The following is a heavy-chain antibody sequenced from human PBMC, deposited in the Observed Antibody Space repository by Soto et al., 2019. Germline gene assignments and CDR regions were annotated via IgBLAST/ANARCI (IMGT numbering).Heavy chain of an antibody. CDR1: GYSFTSYW. J-gene: IGHJ4*02. CDR2: IYPGDSDT. CDR3: ARWQYCSSSSCSPIDY. V-gene: IGHV5-51*01. D-gene: IGHD2-2*01. Sequence: GESLKISCKGSGYSFTSYWIGWVRQMPGNGLEWMGIIYPGDSDTRYSPSFQGQVTISADKSISTAYLQWSSLKASDTAMYYCARWQYCSSSSCSPIDYWGQGTQVTVSS.